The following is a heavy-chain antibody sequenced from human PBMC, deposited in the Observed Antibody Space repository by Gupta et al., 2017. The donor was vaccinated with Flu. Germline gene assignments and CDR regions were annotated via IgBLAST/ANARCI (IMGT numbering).Heavy chain of an antibody. V-gene: IGHV3-23*01. Sequence: EVQLLESGGGLVQPGGSLRLSCAASGFTFSSYAMSWVRQAPGKGLEWVLAISGSGGSTYYADSVKGRFTISRDNSKNTLYLQMNSLRAEDTAVYYCAKAGAARPYYFDYWGQGTLVTVSS. D-gene: IGHD6-6*01. J-gene: IGHJ4*02. CDR1: GFTFSSYA. CDR3: AKAGAARPYYFDY. CDR2: ISGSGGST.